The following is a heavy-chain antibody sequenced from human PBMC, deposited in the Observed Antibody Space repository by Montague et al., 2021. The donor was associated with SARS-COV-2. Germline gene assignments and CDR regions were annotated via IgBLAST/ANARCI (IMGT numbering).Heavy chain of an antibody. Sequence: SETLSLTCTVSGDSISYFYWSWIRQPAGKGLEWIGRVSASGSTNYNPSLNSRVTMSVDTSKNQFSLKLSSVTAADTAVYYCAREVSGSYYNGWFDPWGQGTLVTVSS. CDR2: VSASGST. V-gene: IGHV4-4*07. CDR3: AREVSGSYYNGWFDP. J-gene: IGHJ5*02. D-gene: IGHD3-10*01. CDR1: GDSISYFY.